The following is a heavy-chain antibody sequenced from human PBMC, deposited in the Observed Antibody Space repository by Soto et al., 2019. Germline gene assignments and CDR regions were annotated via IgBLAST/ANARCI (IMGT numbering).Heavy chain of an antibody. CDR1: GGYISSYY. CDR3: ARGRITMIVVGDDAFDI. Sequence: SETLSLTCTVSGGYISSYYWSWIRQPPGKGLEWIGYIYYSGSTNYNPSLKSRVTISVDTSKNQFSLKLSSVTAADTAVYYCARGRITMIVVGDDAFDIWGQGTMVTVSS. CDR2: IYYSGST. J-gene: IGHJ3*02. V-gene: IGHV4-59*01. D-gene: IGHD3-22*01.